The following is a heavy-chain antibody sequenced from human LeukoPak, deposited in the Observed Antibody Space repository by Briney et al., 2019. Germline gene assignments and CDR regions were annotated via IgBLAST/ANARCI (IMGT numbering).Heavy chain of an antibody. V-gene: IGHV4-39*07. D-gene: IGHD2-15*01. CDR1: GGSIASSNNY. CDR2: IYYTGNT. Sequence: SETLSLTCTVSGGSIASSNNYWVWIRRPPGKGLEWIGNIYYTGNTYYNPSLKSRVTISVDTSKNQFSLNLASVTAADTAVYYCARVGVFGYCTRDSCHSPLDYWGQGTLVTVSS. J-gene: IGHJ4*02. CDR3: ARVGVFGYCTRDSCHSPLDY.